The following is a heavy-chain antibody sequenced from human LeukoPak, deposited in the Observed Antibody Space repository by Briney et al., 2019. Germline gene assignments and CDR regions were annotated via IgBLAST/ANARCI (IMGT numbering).Heavy chain of an antibody. CDR1: GYSFSSYW. Sequence: GESLQISCQGSGYSFSSYWIGWVRQMPGKGLEWLGIIHPGDSDTRSSPSFQGQVTISADKSISTAYLQWSSLKASDTAMYYCAKLGDAFDIWGQGTMVTVSS. V-gene: IGHV5-51*01. CDR3: AKLGDAFDI. CDR2: IHPGDSDT. D-gene: IGHD3-16*01. J-gene: IGHJ3*02.